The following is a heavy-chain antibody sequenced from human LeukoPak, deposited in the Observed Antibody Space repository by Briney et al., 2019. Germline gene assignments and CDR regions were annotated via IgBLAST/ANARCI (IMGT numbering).Heavy chain of an antibody. CDR2: IYYSGST. J-gene: IGHJ5*02. CDR3: ARVSPLYSSSWYRRYTDNWFDP. Sequence: SETLSLTCTVSGGSISSGGYYWSWIRQHPGKGLERIGYIYYSGSTYYNPSLKSRVTISVDTSKNQFSLKLSSVTAADTAVYYCARVSPLYSSSWYRRYTDNWFDPWGQGTLVTVSS. V-gene: IGHV4-31*03. CDR1: GGSISSGGYY. D-gene: IGHD6-13*01.